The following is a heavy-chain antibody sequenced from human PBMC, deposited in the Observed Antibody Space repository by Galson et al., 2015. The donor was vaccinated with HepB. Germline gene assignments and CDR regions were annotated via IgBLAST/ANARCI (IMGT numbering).Heavy chain of an antibody. J-gene: IGHJ6*03. CDR3: AREPTEGRVSSPTYYYYYYYMDG. V-gene: IGHV6-1*01. CDR2: TYYRSKWYN. Sequence: CAISGDSVSSHTATWNWIRQSPSRGLEWLGRTYYRSKWYNAYAVSVKSRITINPDTSKNHFSLQLNSVTPEDTAVYYCAREPTEGRVSSPTYYYYYYYMDGWGKGPTVTVSS. D-gene: IGHD1-1*01. CDR1: GDSVSSHTAT.